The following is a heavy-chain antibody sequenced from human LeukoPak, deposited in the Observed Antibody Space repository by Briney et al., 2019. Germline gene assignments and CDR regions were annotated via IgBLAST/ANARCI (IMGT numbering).Heavy chain of an antibody. D-gene: IGHD4-17*01. CDR3: AKDPTGVTGDYFPY. J-gene: IGHJ4*02. Sequence: GGSLRLSCAASAFSFSNYGMHWIRQAPGKGLGWVTFIRFDGTSIYYADAVKGRFTISRDNSKNTVYLQMKSLRPEDTAVYYCAKDPTGVTGDYFPYWGQGTLVTVSS. CDR2: IRFDGTSI. V-gene: IGHV3-30*02. CDR1: AFSFSNYG.